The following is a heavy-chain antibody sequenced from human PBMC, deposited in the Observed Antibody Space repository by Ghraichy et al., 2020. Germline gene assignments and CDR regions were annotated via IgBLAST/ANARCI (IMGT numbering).Heavy chain of an antibody. J-gene: IGHJ2*01. V-gene: IGHV3-48*03. D-gene: IGHD3/OR15-3a*01. CDR3: ARVRTGWYFDL. CDR1: GFIFSNYE. Sequence: GESLNISCAASGFIFSNYEMNWVRQAPGKGLEWVSYISSSGSTIYYADSVKGRFTISRDNAKNSLHLQMNSLRAEDTAVYYCARVRTGWYFDLWGRGTLVTVSS. CDR2: ISSSGSTI.